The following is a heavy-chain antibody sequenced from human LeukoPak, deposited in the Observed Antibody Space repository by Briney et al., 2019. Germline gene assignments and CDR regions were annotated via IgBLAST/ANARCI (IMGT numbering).Heavy chain of an antibody. CDR3: ATASTVPAATFDP. CDR1: GFTFSDYY. J-gene: IGHJ5*02. Sequence: PGGSLRLSCAASGFTFSDYYMSWIRQAPGKGLEWVSYISSSGSTIYYADSVKGRFTISRDNAKNSLYLQMNSLRAEDMAVYYCATASTVPAATFDPWGQGTLVTVSS. D-gene: IGHD2-2*01. CDR2: ISSSGSTI. V-gene: IGHV3-11*01.